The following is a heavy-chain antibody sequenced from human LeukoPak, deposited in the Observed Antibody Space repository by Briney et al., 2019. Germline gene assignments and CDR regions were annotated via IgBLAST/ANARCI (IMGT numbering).Heavy chain of an antibody. Sequence: SVKVSCKASGGTFSSYAISWVRQAPGQGLEWMGRIIPILGIANYAQKFQGRVTITTDKSTSTAYMELSSLRSEDTAVYYCASPTGTTADYYYYGMDVWGQGTTVTVSS. CDR1: GGTFSSYA. J-gene: IGHJ6*02. CDR2: IIPILGIA. V-gene: IGHV1-69*04. CDR3: ASPTGTTADYYYYGMDV. D-gene: IGHD1-1*01.